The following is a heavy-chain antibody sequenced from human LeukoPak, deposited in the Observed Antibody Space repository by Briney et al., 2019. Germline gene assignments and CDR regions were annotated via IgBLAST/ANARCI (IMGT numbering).Heavy chain of an antibody. V-gene: IGHV3-74*01. D-gene: IGHD4-23*01. CDR1: GFTFSSHW. J-gene: IGHJ4*02. Sequence: PGRSLRLSCAASGFTFSSHWMNWVRQAPGKGLVWVSRIASDGSSATYADSVEGRFSISRDNAKNTLYLQMNSLRVEDTAVYYCARGRPHGNDYWGQGTLVTVSS. CDR3: ARGRPHGNDY. CDR2: IASDGSSA.